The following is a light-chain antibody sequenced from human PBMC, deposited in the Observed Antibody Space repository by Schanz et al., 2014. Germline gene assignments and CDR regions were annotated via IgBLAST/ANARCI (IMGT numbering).Light chain of an antibody. Sequence: QSALTQPPSASGSPGQSVAISCTGTSSDVGGYNYVSWYQHHPGKAPKLMIYDVSKRPSGVPDRFSGSKSGNTAFLTVSGLQAEDEGDYYCCSYAGSYTHYVFGTGTQLTVL. CDR2: DVS. CDR3: CSYAGSYTHYV. CDR1: SSDVGGYNY. J-gene: IGLJ1*01. V-gene: IGLV2-8*01.